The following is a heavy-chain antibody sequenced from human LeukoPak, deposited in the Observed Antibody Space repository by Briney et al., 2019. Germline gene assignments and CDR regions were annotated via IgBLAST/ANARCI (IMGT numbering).Heavy chain of an antibody. V-gene: IGHV1-2*02. J-gene: IGHJ3*02. D-gene: IGHD3-10*01. CDR1: GYTFTAYY. Sequence: ASVRVSCEASGYTFTAYYFHWVRQAPGQGLEWMGWISPKSGKTNHAQKFQRRVNMTRDTSISAAYMELRRLRSDDTAAYYRAGVHGSRFHDFDIWGQGTMVTVSS. CDR3: AGVHGSRFHDFDI. CDR2: ISPKSGKT.